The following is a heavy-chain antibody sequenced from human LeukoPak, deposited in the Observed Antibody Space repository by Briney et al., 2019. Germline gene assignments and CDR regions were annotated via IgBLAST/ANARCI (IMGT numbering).Heavy chain of an antibody. CDR3: ARKDGDY. Sequence: PSETLSLTCTVSGASITSFHWTWIRQPAGKGLEWIGLIYSSGSTIYNPFLQSRVAMSVDMTKNQLSLKLSSVTAADTAMYYCARKDGDYWGQGTLVTVSS. V-gene: IGHV4-4*07. CDR1: GASITSFH. D-gene: IGHD6-6*01. CDR2: IYSSGST. J-gene: IGHJ4*02.